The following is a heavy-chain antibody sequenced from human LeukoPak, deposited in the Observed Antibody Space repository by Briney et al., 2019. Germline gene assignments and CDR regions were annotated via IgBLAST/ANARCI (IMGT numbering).Heavy chain of an antibody. V-gene: IGHV1-46*01. J-gene: IGHJ4*02. D-gene: IGHD6-13*01. CDR3: AIEQQLAIFDY. Sequence: ASVKVSCKASGYTFTSHFMHWVRQAPGQGLEWMGIINPRGGSTSYTQKFQGRVTMTRDTSTSTVYMELSSLRSEDTAVYYCAIEQQLAIFDYWGQGTLVTVSS. CDR1: GYTFTSHF. CDR2: INPRGGST.